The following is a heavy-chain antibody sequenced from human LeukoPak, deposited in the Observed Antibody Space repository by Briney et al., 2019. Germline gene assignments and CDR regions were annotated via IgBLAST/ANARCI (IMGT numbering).Heavy chain of an antibody. D-gene: IGHD3-10*01. CDR2: INPSGGST. CDR3: ARDQYWGGSGRASYYMDV. Sequence: ASVKVSCKASGYTFTSNYMHWVRQAPGQGLEWMGIINPSGGSTSYAQKFQGRVTMTRDTSTSTVYMELSSLRSEDTAVYYCARDQYWGGSGRASYYMDVWGKGTTVTISS. CDR1: GYTFTSNY. J-gene: IGHJ6*03. V-gene: IGHV1-46*01.